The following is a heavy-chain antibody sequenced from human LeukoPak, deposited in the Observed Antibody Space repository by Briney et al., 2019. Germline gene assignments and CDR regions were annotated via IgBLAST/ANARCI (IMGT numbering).Heavy chain of an antibody. Sequence: ASVKVSCKASGYTFTSYGISWVRQAPGQGLEWMGWISAYNGNTNYAQKLQGRVTMTTDTSTSTAYMELRSLRSDDTAVYYCARGLLLWFGEMVNWFDPWGQGTLVTVSS. V-gene: IGHV1-18*01. CDR1: GYTFTSYG. J-gene: IGHJ5*02. D-gene: IGHD3-10*01. CDR3: ARGLLLWFGEMVNWFDP. CDR2: ISAYNGNT.